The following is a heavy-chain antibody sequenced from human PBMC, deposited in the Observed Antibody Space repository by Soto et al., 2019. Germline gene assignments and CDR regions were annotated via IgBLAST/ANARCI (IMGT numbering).Heavy chain of an antibody. CDR2: IYPSDSDT. V-gene: IGHV5-51*01. D-gene: IGHD3-3*01. Sequence: GESLKISCKGSGYNFAGYLIAWGRQMPGKGLELMGIIYPSDSDTRYRPSFEGQVTISADKSISSAYLQWSSLRASDTAMYYCARGGVSTRPFDYWGQGTPVTVSS. CDR3: ARGGVSTRPFDY. J-gene: IGHJ4*02. CDR1: GYNFAGYL.